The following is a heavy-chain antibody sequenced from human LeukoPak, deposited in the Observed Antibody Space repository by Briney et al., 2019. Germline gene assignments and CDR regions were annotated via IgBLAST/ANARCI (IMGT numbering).Heavy chain of an antibody. CDR1: GFTFSSYT. CDR2: ISYDGSNK. D-gene: IGHD2/OR15-2a*01. CDR3: ARDHKTLFETESMDY. J-gene: IGHJ4*02. Sequence: GGSLRLSCAASGFTFSSYTMPWVRQAPGKGLEWVAVISYDGSNKYYADSVKGRFTISRDNSKNTLYLQMSSLRDEDTAVYYCARDHKTLFETESMDYWGQGTLVTVSS. V-gene: IGHV3-30-3*01.